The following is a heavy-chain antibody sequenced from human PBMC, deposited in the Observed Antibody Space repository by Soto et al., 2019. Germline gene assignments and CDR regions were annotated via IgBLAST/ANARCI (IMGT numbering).Heavy chain of an antibody. V-gene: IGHV3-72*01. D-gene: IGHD3-3*01. CDR1: GFTFSDHY. CDR3: ARESGYDFWSGIPGYYMDV. CDR2: TRNKANSYTT. Sequence: GGSLRLSCAASGFTFSDHYMDWVRQAPGKGLEWVGRTRNKANSYTTEYAASVKGRFTISRDDSKNSLYLQMNSLKTEDTAVYYCARESGYDFWSGIPGYYMDVWGKGTTVTVSS. J-gene: IGHJ6*03.